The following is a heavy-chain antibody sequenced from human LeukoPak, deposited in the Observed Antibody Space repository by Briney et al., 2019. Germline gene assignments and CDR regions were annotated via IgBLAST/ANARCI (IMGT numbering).Heavy chain of an antibody. V-gene: IGHV3-30*18. CDR1: GFTFSRYG. CDR2: IANDGKDK. Sequence: HPGGSLRLSRAASGFTFSRYGLHWVRQAPGKGLEWVTVIANDGKDKKYADSVKGRFTISRDNSKSTLYLQMNSLRAEDTGVYYCAKDQQVGAAAYYFDSWGQGTLVTVSS. D-gene: IGHD2-2*01. CDR3: AKDQQVGAAAYYFDS. J-gene: IGHJ4*02.